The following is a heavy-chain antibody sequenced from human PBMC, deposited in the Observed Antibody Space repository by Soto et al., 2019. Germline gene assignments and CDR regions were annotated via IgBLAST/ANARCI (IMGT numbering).Heavy chain of an antibody. V-gene: IGHV4-59*01. CDR1: GDSISRYY. Sequence: QVQLQESGPRLVKPSETLSLTCTVSGDSISRYYWSWFRQPPGKGLEWIGYIPYTGRNNYNPSLKSRVTISVDTSKNPFALELRSVTAADTAVYFCARSPRLYETIGYYSYYSDYWGQGTLVTVSS. CDR2: IPYTGRN. CDR3: ARSPRLYETIGYYSYYSDY. J-gene: IGHJ4*02. D-gene: IGHD3-22*01.